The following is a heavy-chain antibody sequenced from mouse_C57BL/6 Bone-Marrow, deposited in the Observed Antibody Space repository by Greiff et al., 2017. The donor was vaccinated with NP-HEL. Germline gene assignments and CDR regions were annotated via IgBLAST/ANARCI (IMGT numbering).Heavy chain of an antibody. J-gene: IGHJ2*01. CDR2: IDPEDGDT. V-gene: IGHV14-1*01. CDR1: GFNIKDYY. Sequence: EVQLQQSGAELVRPGASVKLSCTASGFNIKDYYMHWVKQRPEQGLEWIGRIDPEDGDTEYAPKFQGKATMTADTSSNTAYLQLSSLTSEDTAVYYCTKITTVVAPDYWGQGTTLTVSS. D-gene: IGHD1-1*01. CDR3: TKITTVVAPDY.